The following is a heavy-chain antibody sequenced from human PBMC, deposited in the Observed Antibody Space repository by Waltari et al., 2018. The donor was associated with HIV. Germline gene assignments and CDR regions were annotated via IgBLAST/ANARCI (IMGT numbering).Heavy chain of an antibody. V-gene: IGHV3-48*01. Sequence: DVLLVESGGGLVQPGGSLRLSCAASGFTFSTYNMHWVRQAPGKGRGWLASITSDSDAISYAQSVRGRFIVSGDNAVNSLHLEMNSLRADDTAVYYCARDDSGAYHLGWFDPWGQGTLVSVSS. J-gene: IGHJ5*02. CDR2: ITSDSDAI. D-gene: IGHD3-22*01. CDR1: GFTFSTYN. CDR3: ARDDSGAYHLGWFDP.